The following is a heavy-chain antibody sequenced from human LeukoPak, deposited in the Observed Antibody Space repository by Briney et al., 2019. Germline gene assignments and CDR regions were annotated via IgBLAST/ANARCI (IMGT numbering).Heavy chain of an antibody. V-gene: IGHV3-33*01. CDR2: TWYDGRNK. Sequence: GTSLRLSCAASGITFNAIHWVRQAPGKGLEWVALTWYDGRNKYYADSVKGRFTISIDNSKNTLYLQMDSLRIEDTAVYHCAREGAIVVVVAASVGAFNIWGQGTLVTVSS. D-gene: IGHD2-15*01. CDR1: GITFNA. CDR3: AREGAIVVVVAASVGAFNI. J-gene: IGHJ3*02.